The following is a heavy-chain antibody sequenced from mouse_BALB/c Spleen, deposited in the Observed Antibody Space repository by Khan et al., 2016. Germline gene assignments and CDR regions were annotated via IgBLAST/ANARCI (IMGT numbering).Heavy chain of an antibody. CDR1: GYTFTNFG. D-gene: IGHD1-1*01. J-gene: IGHJ2*01. CDR2: INTNTGET. V-gene: IGHV9-3-1*01. Sequence: QIQLVQSGPELKKPGASVKISCKASGYTFTNFGINWVRQAPGKGLEWMDWINTNTGETTYADDFKGRFAFSLETSASTAYLQISNLKNEDTAPYFCTTGSTRVIVTGRDYWGQGTTLTVSS. CDR3: TTGSTRVIVTGRDY.